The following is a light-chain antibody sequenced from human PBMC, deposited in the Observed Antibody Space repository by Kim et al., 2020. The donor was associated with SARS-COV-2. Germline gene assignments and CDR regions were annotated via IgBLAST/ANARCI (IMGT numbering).Light chain of an antibody. Sequence: SSELTQDPVVSVALGQTVRITCQGASLRTYYASWYQQKPGQAPLLVIYGKNNRPSGIPDRFSGSSSGNTASLTVTGAQAVDEADYYCNSRDNSGDHVAFG. CDR1: SLRTYY. J-gene: IGLJ2*01. CDR2: GKN. V-gene: IGLV3-19*01. CDR3: NSRDNSGDHVA.